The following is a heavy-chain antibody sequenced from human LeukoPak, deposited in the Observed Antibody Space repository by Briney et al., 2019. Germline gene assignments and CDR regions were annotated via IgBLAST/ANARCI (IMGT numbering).Heavy chain of an antibody. J-gene: IGHJ6*03. V-gene: IGHV1-2*02. CDR3: AKNVDTAMASYYNYYMEV. Sequence: ASVKVSCKASGYIFTGYYMHWVRQAPGQGLEWTGWINPNSGGTKYAQKFQGRVTMTRDTSISTASMELSRLTSDDTAVYYCAKNVDTAMASYYNYYMEVWGKGTTVTVSS. D-gene: IGHD5-18*01. CDR1: GYIFTGYY. CDR2: INPNSGGT.